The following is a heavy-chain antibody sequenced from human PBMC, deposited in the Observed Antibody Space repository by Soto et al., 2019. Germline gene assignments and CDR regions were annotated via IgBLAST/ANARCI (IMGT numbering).Heavy chain of an antibody. J-gene: IGHJ1*01. CDR3: ARDCGGDCYFPH. D-gene: IGHD2-21*02. V-gene: IGHV4-31*03. CDR1: GGSISSGGYY. CDR2: IYYRGST. Sequence: QVQLQESGPGLVKPSQTLSPTCTVSGGSISSGGYYWSWIRQHPGKGLEWIVYIYYRGSTYYNPSLSSRVSISVGTSRSQFSLNLSSVTGADTAVYYCARDCGGDCYFPHWGQGTLVIVFS.